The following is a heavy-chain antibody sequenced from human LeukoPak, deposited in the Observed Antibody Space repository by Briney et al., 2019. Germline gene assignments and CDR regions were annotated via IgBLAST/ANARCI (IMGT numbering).Heavy chain of an antibody. CDR3: AKPLTSDCGDYFAFDI. CDR1: GFTFSSYA. Sequence: GGSLRLSCAASGFTFSSYAMSWVRQAPGKGLEWVSAISGSGGSTYYADSVKGRFTISRDNSKNTLYLQMNSLRAEDTAVYYCAKPLTSDCGDYFAFDIWGQGTMVTVSS. D-gene: IGHD4-17*01. V-gene: IGHV3-23*01. CDR2: ISGSGGST. J-gene: IGHJ3*02.